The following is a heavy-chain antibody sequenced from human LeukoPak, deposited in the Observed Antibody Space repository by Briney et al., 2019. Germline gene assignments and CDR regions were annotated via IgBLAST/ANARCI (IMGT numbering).Heavy chain of an antibody. Sequence: SETLSLTCTVPGDSISSYYWSWIRQPAGKGLEWIGRIYTSGSTNYNPSLKSRVTMSVDTSKNQFSLKLSSVTAADTAVYYCARLMNKPIAATGTGPFDHWGQGTLVTVSS. CDR3: ARLMNKPIAATGTGPFDH. J-gene: IGHJ4*02. CDR1: GDSISSYY. CDR2: IYTSGST. D-gene: IGHD6-13*01. V-gene: IGHV4-4*07.